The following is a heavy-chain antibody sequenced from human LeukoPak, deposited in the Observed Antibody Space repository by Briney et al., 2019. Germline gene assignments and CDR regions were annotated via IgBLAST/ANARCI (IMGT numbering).Heavy chain of an antibody. V-gene: IGHV3-64*01. J-gene: IGHJ5*02. CDR1: GFTFSSYG. CDR3: ARATYELLLPP. CDR2: IRGNGSSK. Sequence: PGGSLRLSCAASGFTFSSYGMHWVRQAPGKGLEYVSAIRGNGSSKYYANSVKGRFTISRDNSKNTLYLQMNSLRAEDMAVYYCARATYELLLPPWSQGSLVTVSS. D-gene: IGHD2-2*01.